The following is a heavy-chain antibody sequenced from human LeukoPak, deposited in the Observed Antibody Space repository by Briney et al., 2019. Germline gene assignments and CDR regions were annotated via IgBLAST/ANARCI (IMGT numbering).Heavy chain of an antibody. D-gene: IGHD3-10*01. J-gene: IGHJ6*02. CDR3: ARALFAGAFYGMDV. CDR2: IWNDGSNK. V-gene: IGHV3-33*01. Sequence: PGRSLRLSCAASGFTFSIYGMHWVRQAPNKGLEWVAIIWNDGSNKYYVDSVKGRFTISRDNSKNTLYLQMNSLRAEDTAVYYCARALFAGAFYGMDVWGQGTTVTVSS. CDR1: GFTFSIYG.